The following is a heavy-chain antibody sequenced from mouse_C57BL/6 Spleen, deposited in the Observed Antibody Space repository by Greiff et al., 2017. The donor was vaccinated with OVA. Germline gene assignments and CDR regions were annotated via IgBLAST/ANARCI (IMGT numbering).Heavy chain of an antibody. V-gene: IGHV1-50*01. CDR3: ARGDYGYFDY. J-gene: IGHJ2*01. CDR1: GYTFTSYW. D-gene: IGHD2-4*01. Sequence: VQLQQPGAELVKPGASVKLSCKASGYTFTSYWMQWVKQRPGQGLEWIGEIDPSDSYTNYNQKFKGKATLTVDTSSSPAYMQLSSLTSEDSAVYYCARGDYGYFDYWGQGTTLTVSS. CDR2: IDPSDSYT.